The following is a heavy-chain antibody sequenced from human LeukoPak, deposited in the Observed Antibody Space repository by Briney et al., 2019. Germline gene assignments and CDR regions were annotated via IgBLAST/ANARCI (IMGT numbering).Heavy chain of an antibody. J-gene: IGHJ4*02. V-gene: IGHV3-23*01. CDR1: GFTFSSYG. CDR2: ISGSGGST. D-gene: IGHD3-22*01. CDR3: AKDVRIVPLKTADY. Sequence: GGSLRLSCAASGFTFSSYGMSWVRQAPGKGLEWVSAISGSGGSTYYAHSLKGRFTISRDNSKNTLYLQMNSLRAEDTAVYCCAKDVRIVPLKTADYWGQGTLVTVSS.